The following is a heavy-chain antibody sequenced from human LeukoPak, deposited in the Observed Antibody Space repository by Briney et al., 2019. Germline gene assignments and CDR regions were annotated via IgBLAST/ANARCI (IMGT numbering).Heavy chain of an antibody. CDR2: ISAYNGNT. V-gene: IGHV1-18*01. D-gene: IGHD6-13*01. Sequence: GSVKVSCKASGYTFTSYGISWVRQAPGQGLEWMGWISAYNGNTNYAQKLQGRVTMTTDTSTSTAYMELRSLRSDDTAVYYCARDAIIAATGPWGFDYWGQGTLVTVSS. CDR1: GYTFTSYG. J-gene: IGHJ4*02. CDR3: ARDAIIAATGPWGFDY.